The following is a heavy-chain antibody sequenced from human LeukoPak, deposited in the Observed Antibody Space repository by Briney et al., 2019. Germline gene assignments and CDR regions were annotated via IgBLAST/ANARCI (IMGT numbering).Heavy chain of an antibody. CDR2: ISAYNGNT. J-gene: IGHJ4*02. CDR3: ARGKRHYYDSSGYYPDY. Sequence: ASVKVSCKASGYTFTSYGISWVRQAPGQGLEWMGWISAYNGNTNYAQKLQGRVTMTTDTSTSTAYMELRSLRSDDTAVYYCARGKRHYYDSSGYYPDYWGQGTLVTVSS. D-gene: IGHD3-22*01. CDR1: GYTFTSYG. V-gene: IGHV1-18*01.